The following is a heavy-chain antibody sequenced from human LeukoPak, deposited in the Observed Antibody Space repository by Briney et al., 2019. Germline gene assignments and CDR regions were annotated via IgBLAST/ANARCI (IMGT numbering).Heavy chain of an antibody. CDR3: ARGIRFLGWLSGFDY. CDR1: GFTFDDYG. V-gene: IGHV3-20*04. CDR2: INWNGGST. J-gene: IGHJ4*02. Sequence: GGSLRLSCAASGFTFDDYGMSWVRQVPGKGLEWVSGINWNGGSTGYADSVKGRFTISRDNAKNSLYLQMDSLRVEDTALCYCARGIRFLGWLSGFDYWGQGTLVTVSS. D-gene: IGHD3-3*01.